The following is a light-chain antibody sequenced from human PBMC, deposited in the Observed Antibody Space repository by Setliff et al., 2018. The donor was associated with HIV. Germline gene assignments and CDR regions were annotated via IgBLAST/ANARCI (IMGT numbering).Light chain of an antibody. CDR3: CSYAGSGTYV. CDR1: SSDVGSYNL. Sequence: SALAQPASVSRSPGQSITISCTGTSSDVGSYNLVSWYQQHPGKAPKLMIYDVSKRPSGVSNRFSGSKSGNTASLTISGLQAEDEADYYCCSYAGSGTYVFGTGTKVTV. J-gene: IGLJ1*01. V-gene: IGLV2-23*02. CDR2: DVS.